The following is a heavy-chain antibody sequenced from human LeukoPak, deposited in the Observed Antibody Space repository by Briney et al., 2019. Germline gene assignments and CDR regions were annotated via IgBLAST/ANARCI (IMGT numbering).Heavy chain of an antibody. CDR1: GYTFTMYQ. J-gene: IGHJ4*02. V-gene: IGHV1-2*02. CDR3: ARGVLPGIAAAGTNY. D-gene: IGHD6-13*01. Sequence: ASVKDSCKASGYTFTMYQIHWVRQAPGQGLEWMGWINTTRGGTNYAQKFQGRVTMTRDTSISTAYMELSRLRSDDTAVYYCARGVLPGIAAAGTNYWGQGTLVTVSS. CDR2: INTTRGGT.